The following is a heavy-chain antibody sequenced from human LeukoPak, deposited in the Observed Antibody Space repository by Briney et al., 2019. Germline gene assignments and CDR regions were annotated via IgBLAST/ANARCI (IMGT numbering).Heavy chain of an antibody. V-gene: IGHV4-39*01. D-gene: IGHD1/OR15-1a*01. CDR1: DDSMTRRGYD. J-gene: IGHJ4*01. CDR2: IYQCRST. CDR3: ARGGLVGTNLAF. Sequence: SATLSLTCSVSDDSMTRRGYDWAWIRQGPGKGLAWFGSIYQCRSTFYSASPKTRVTTSTATSETQSSLQLTAKTAADTGTYHCARGGLVGTNLAFWGPRILVRVSP.